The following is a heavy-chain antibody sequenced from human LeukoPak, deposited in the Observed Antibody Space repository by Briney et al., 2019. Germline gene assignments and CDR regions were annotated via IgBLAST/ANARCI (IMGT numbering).Heavy chain of an antibody. V-gene: IGHV4-59*01. J-gene: IGHJ4*02. Sequence: SETLSLTCTVSGGSISSYYWSWVRQPPGKGLEWIGYVYYSGSTYYNPSLKSRVTISVDTSKKQFSLKLTSVTTADTAVYYCARSQDLRGSPTIYPFDYWGQGTLVTVSS. CDR1: GGSISSYY. CDR3: ARSQDLRGSPTIYPFDY. D-gene: IGHD3-9*01. CDR2: VYYSGST.